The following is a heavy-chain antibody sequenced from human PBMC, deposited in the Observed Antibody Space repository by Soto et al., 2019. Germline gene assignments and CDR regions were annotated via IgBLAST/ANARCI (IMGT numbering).Heavy chain of an antibody. CDR2: INHSGST. D-gene: IGHD2-2*02. V-gene: IGHV4-34*01. CDR1: GGSFSGYY. Sequence: SETLSLTCAVYGGSFSGYYWSWIRQPPGKGLEWIGEINHSGSTNYNPSLKSRVTISIGTSKNQFSLKLSSVTAADTAVYYCAREPKGGYRSSTSCYTSGFVYYYGMDVWGQGTTVTVSS. J-gene: IGHJ6*02. CDR3: AREPKGGYRSSTSCYTSGFVYYYGMDV.